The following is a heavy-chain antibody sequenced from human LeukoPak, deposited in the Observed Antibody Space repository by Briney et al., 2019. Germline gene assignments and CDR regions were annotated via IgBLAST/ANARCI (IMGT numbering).Heavy chain of an antibody. Sequence: SVKVSCKASEFTFTSSAVQWVRQARGQRLEWIGWIVVGSGNTNYAQKFQERVTMTTDTSTSTAYMELRSLRSDDTAVYYCARDLPSIAARPDYWGQGTLVTVSS. CDR2: IVVGSGNT. CDR1: EFTFTSSA. J-gene: IGHJ4*02. V-gene: IGHV1-58*01. CDR3: ARDLPSIAARPDY. D-gene: IGHD6-6*01.